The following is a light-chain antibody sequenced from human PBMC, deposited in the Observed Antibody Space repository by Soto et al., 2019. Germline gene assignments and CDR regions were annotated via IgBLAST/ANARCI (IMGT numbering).Light chain of an antibody. CDR3: HQLNGDPS. Sequence: AIQLTQSPSSLSASVGDRVIITCRASQGVGRALAWYQQKPGKSPKLLIYDASILETGAPARFSGSGSGTEFTLTISTLQPEDFATYYCHQLNGDPSFGQGTRLDIK. J-gene: IGKJ5*01. CDR2: DAS. V-gene: IGKV1-13*02. CDR1: QGVGRA.